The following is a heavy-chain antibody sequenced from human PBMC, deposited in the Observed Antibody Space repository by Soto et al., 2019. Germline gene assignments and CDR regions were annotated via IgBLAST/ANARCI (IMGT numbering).Heavy chain of an antibody. J-gene: IGHJ4*02. V-gene: IGHV3-30*18. CDR3: AKDWNNYYDTSGYFDY. CDR1: GFTFNNYG. D-gene: IGHD3-22*01. CDR2: ISYDGSEK. Sequence: QVQLVESGGGVVQPGRSLRLSCAASGFTFNNYGMHWVRQAPGKGLEWVTVISYDGSEKYYADSVKGRFTISRANSKNTLYLQMSSLRAEDTAVDYCAKDWNNYYDTSGYFDYWGQGALVTVSS.